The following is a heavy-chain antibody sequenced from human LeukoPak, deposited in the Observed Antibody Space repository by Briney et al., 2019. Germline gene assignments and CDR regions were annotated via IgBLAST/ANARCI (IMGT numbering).Heavy chain of an antibody. CDR3: ARVVVVVAATRKEDY. J-gene: IGHJ4*02. Sequence: ASVKVSRTASGYTFTPYGISWVRQAPRQGREWMGWISAYKGNTNNAQKNQGRVTMATDTFASTAYMELRSLRSDDTAVYYCARVVVVVAATRKEDYWGQGTLVTVSA. D-gene: IGHD2-15*01. CDR2: ISAYKGNT. CDR1: GYTFTPYG. V-gene: IGHV1-18*01.